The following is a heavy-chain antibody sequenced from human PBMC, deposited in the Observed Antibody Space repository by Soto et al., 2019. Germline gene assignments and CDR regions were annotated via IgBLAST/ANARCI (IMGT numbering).Heavy chain of an antibody. Sequence: PGESLKISCKGSGYSFTSYWIGWVRQMPGKGLEWMGIIYPGDSDTRYSPSFQGQVTISADKSISTAYLQWSSLKASDTAMYYCARHGDDYSNYPYYYYMDVWGKGTTVTVSS. V-gene: IGHV5-51*01. CDR2: IYPGDSDT. CDR3: ARHGDDYSNYPYYYYMDV. D-gene: IGHD4-4*01. CDR1: GYSFTSYW. J-gene: IGHJ6*03.